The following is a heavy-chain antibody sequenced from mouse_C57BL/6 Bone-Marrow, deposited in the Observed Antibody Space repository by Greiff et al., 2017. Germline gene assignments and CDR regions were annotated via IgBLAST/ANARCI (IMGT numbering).Heavy chain of an antibody. J-gene: IGHJ4*01. CDR2: MHPNGGSP. Sequence: VQLQQPGAELVKPGASVKLSCKASGYTFTNYWMHWVKQRPGPGREWIGMMHPNGGSPDYNEKFKSEGTLSVDKSYRTAYMELSSLTSEESAVYYCARSYDYDDYTMDYWGQGTSVTVSS. V-gene: IGHV1-64*01. CDR1: GYTFTNYW. CDR3: ARSYDYDDYTMDY. D-gene: IGHD2-4*01.